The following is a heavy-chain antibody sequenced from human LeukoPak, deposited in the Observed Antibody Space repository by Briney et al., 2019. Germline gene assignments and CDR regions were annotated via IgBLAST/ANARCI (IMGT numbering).Heavy chain of an antibody. CDR1: GGSFSGYY. CDR3: ARARYCSGGSCYDAFDI. V-gene: IGHV4-34*01. Sequence: SETLSLTCAVYGGSFSGYYWSWIRQPPGKGLEWIGEINHSGSTNYNPSLKSRVTILVDTSKNQFSLKLSSVTAADTAVYYCARARYCSGGSCYDAFDIWGQGTMVTVSS. D-gene: IGHD2-15*01. J-gene: IGHJ3*02. CDR2: INHSGST.